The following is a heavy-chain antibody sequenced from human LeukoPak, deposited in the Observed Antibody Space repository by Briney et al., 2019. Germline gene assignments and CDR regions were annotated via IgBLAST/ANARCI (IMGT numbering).Heavy chain of an antibody. Sequence: GGSLRLSCAASGFTFSSYGMHWVRQAPGKGLEWVAVISYDGSNKYYADSAKGRFTISRDNSKNTLYLQMNSLRAEDTAVYYCAKDSGSYFQAYWGQGTLVTVSS. CDR1: GFTFSSYG. J-gene: IGHJ4*02. CDR3: AKDSGSYFQAY. V-gene: IGHV3-30*18. D-gene: IGHD1-26*01. CDR2: ISYDGSNK.